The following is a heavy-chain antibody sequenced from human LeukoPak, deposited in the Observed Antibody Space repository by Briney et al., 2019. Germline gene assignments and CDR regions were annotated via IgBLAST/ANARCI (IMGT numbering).Heavy chain of an antibody. J-gene: IGHJ4*02. CDR2: ISGSGGST. V-gene: IGHV3-23*01. Sequence: GGSLRLSCAASGFTFSSYAMSWVRPAPGKGLEWVSAISGSGGSTYHADSVKGRFTISRDNSKNTLYLQMNSLRAEDTAVYYCAKGTTRPRITMIVVAPFDYWGQGTLVTVSS. CDR3: AKGTTRPRITMIVVAPFDY. CDR1: GFTFSSYA. D-gene: IGHD3-22*01.